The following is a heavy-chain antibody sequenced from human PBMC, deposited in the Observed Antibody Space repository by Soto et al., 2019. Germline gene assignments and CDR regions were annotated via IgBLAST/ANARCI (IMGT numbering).Heavy chain of an antibody. D-gene: IGHD6-13*01. Sequence: VQVVESGGGLVQPGESLRLSCAASGFTFSSYSMNWVRQAPGKGLEWVSYISSSSRTIHYADSVKGRFTISRDNAKNSLYLQMNSVRAEDTAVYYCARNSGQQLDLGGMDVWGQGTTVTVSS. CDR2: ISSSSRTI. CDR3: ARNSGQQLDLGGMDV. CDR1: GFTFSSYS. J-gene: IGHJ6*02. V-gene: IGHV3-48*01.